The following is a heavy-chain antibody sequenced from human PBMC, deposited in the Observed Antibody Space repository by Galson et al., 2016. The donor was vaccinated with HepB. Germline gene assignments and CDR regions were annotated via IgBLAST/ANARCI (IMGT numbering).Heavy chain of an antibody. CDR3: ARDLAGAYEL. Sequence: SLRLSCAASGFILSSYWMHWVRQVPGKGLQWVSRINDNDGSFTDYADSVRGRFTISRDTAKNTLYLQMNSLRGEDTAVYYCARDLAGAYELWGQGNLVIVSS. V-gene: IGHV3-74*01. J-gene: IGHJ4*02. CDR2: INDNDGSFT. CDR1: GFILSSYW. D-gene: IGHD1-26*01.